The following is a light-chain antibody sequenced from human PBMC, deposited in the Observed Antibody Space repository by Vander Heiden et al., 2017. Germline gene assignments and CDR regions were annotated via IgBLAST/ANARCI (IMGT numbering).Light chain of an antibody. Sequence: EIVLTQSPGTLSLSPGERGTLSCRASQSVSSSYLAWYQQKPGQAPRLLIYGASSRATGIPDRFSGSGSGTDFTLTISRLEPEDFAVYYCQQYGSSPYTFGQRTKLEIK. J-gene: IGKJ2*01. CDR2: GAS. V-gene: IGKV3-20*01. CDR3: QQYGSSPYT. CDR1: QSVSSSY.